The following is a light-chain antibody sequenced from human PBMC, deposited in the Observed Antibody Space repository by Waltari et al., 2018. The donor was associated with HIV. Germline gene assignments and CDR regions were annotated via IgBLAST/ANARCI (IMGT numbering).Light chain of an antibody. Sequence: SYLLTQPPSVSVAPGQTARITCAGTHIGSNSLHWYQQKPGQAPGLVIYFDSARPSGIPERFSGSNSGNTATLTIIRVESGDEADYHCQLWDTKSVHPGAVFGGGTKLTVL. CDR1: HIGSNS. CDR3: QLWDTKSVHPGAV. CDR2: FDS. J-gene: IGLJ2*01. V-gene: IGLV3-21*04.